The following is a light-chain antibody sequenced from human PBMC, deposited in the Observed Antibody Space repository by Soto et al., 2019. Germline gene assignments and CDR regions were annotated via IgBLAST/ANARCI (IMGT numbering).Light chain of an antibody. CDR2: EVS. Sequence: SIVSAPGSVCGSTWQFLTTSCSRTRSDVGAYTSVSWYQQHPGKAPKLLIYEVSNRPSGVSNRFSGSKSANTASLTISGPQAYDEAHYFRTSYTSDNIIYVCGTGTQVTV. V-gene: IGLV2-14*01. J-gene: IGLJ1*01. CDR3: TSYTSDNIIYV. CDR1: RSDVGAYTS.